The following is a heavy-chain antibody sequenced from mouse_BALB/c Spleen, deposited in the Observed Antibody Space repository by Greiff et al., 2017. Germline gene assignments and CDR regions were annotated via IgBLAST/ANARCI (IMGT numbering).Heavy chain of an antibody. CDR3: AREVRRGAWFAY. V-gene: IGHV5-6-5*01. Sequence: EVQGVESGGGLVKPGGSLKLSCAASGFTFSSYAMSWVRQTPEKRLEWVASISSGGSTYYPDSVKGRFTISRDNARNILYLQMSSLRSEDTAMYYCAREVRRGAWFAYWGQGTLVTVSA. J-gene: IGHJ3*01. CDR1: GFTFSSYA. D-gene: IGHD2-14*01. CDR2: ISSGGST.